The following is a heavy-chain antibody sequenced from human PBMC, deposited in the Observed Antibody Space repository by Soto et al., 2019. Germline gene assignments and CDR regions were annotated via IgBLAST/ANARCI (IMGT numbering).Heavy chain of an antibody. D-gene: IGHD1-1*01. Sequence: SXTLSLPCTVSGDSIITYYWSWIRQPPGKGLQWIGYIFYSGGTAYNPSLKSRVTISLDMSKKQISLKLSSVTTADTATYFCARLQLVQKVIDYWGQGTLVTVSS. V-gene: IGHV4-59*01. CDR2: IFYSGGT. J-gene: IGHJ4*02. CDR3: ARLQLVQKVIDY. CDR1: GDSIITYY.